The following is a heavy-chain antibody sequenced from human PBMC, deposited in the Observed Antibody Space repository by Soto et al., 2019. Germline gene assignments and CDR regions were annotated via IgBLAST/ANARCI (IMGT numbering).Heavy chain of an antibody. CDR1: GDTDTNYV. CDR2: IFPKFGTT. Sequence: SVKVSCKASGDTDTNYVISWVRQAPGQGLEWMGGIFPKFGTTYSAQKLQDRLTITTDESTSTVYMQLSSLRLDDTAVYYCEAEMTFGKLSVVWGQGTTVTVSS. CDR3: EAEMTFGKLSVV. J-gene: IGHJ6*02. V-gene: IGHV1-69*05. D-gene: IGHD3-16*02.